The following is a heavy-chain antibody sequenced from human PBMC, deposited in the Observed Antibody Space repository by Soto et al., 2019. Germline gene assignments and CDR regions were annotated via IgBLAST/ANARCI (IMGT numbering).Heavy chain of an antibody. J-gene: IGHJ4*02. D-gene: IGHD5-18*01. CDR2: IYYSGST. Sequence: QVQLQESGPGLVKPSETLSLTCTVSGGSISSYYWSWIRQPPGKGLEWMGYIYYSGSTNYNPSLKSRVTISVDTSKNQFSLKLSSVTAADTAVYSCARRYGSCFDYWGQGTLLTVSS. CDR3: ARRYGSCFDY. V-gene: IGHV4-59*08. CDR1: GGSISSYY.